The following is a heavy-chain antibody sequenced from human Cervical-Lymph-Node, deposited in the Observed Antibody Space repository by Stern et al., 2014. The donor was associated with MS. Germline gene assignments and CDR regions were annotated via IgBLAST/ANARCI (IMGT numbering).Heavy chain of an antibody. CDR3: ASGTGSKRPTGNY. CDR2: INPSGASA. CDR1: GYTFTSHY. J-gene: IGHJ4*02. Sequence: QVQLVQSGAEVKKPGASVKVSCKASGYTFTSHYMHWVRQAPGQGLEWVGIINPSGASASYAQKFQGRVTMTRDTSTSTVYMELSSLRSEDTAVYYCASGTGSKRPTGNYWGQGTLVTVSS. V-gene: IGHV1-46*01. D-gene: IGHD3/OR15-3a*01.